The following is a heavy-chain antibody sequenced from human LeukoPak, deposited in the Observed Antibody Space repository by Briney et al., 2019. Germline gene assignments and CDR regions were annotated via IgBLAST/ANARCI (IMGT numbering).Heavy chain of an antibody. CDR2: ISYDGSNK. J-gene: IGHJ1*01. Sequence: PGGSLRLSCAASGFTFSSYWMHWVRQAPGKGLEWVAVISYDGSNKYYADSVKGRFTISRDNSKNTLYLQMNSLRAEDTAVYYCAREEVVVSFQHWGQGTLVTVSS. V-gene: IGHV3-30-3*01. CDR1: GFTFSSYW. CDR3: AREEVVVSFQH. D-gene: IGHD3-22*01.